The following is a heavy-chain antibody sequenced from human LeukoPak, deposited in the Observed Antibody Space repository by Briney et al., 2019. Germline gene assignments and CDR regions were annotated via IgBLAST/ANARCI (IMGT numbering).Heavy chain of an antibody. CDR3: AKDPSGGSFGSYGLDV. Sequence: PGGSLRLACAASGFTFSTYWMHWVRQAPGKGLEWVAVISYDGSNKYYAASVKGRFTISRDNSKNTLYLQMNSRRPEDTAVYYCAKDPSGGSFGSYGLDVWGQGTTVTVSS. V-gene: IGHV3-30*18. CDR1: GFTFSTYW. J-gene: IGHJ6*02. D-gene: IGHD5-18*01. CDR2: ISYDGSNK.